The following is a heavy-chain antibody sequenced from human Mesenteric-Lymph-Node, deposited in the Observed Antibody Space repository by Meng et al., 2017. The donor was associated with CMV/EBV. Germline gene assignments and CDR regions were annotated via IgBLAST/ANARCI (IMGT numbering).Heavy chain of an antibody. J-gene: IGHJ4*02. D-gene: IGHD3-9*01. Sequence: QVQLVQSGAEGRKPGASVRVSCKASGYTFIDYYINWVRQAPGQGLEWMGRIRPKTGGRSYAQNFQGRVTMTRDTSINTAYMEVNRLNSDDTAMYYCARDRDTDWYSPFDYWGPGTLVTVSS. CDR1: GYTFIDYY. CDR2: IRPKTGGR. CDR3: ARDRDTDWYSPFDY. V-gene: IGHV1-2*06.